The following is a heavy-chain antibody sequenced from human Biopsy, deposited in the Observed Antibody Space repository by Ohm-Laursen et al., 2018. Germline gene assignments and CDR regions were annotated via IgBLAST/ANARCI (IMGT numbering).Heavy chain of an antibody. CDR2: IFYDGSNT. V-gene: IGHV3-30*18. D-gene: IGHD5-18*01. CDR3: AKDRYNYTPIGGFSMDV. J-gene: IGHJ6*02. Sequence: RSLRLSCTASGFNINNKGIQWDRKAPGKGLERVAFIFYDGSNTYYADSVKGRFTISRDNSRDTLYLQMSSLRAEDTAVYYCAKDRYNYTPIGGFSMDVWGQGTTVTVSS. CDR1: GFNINNKG.